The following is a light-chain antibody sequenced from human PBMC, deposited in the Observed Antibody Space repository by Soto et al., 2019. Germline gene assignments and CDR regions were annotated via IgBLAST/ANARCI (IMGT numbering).Light chain of an antibody. CDR2: GAS. CDR3: QQYGSSPPYT. CDR1: QSVTSNS. V-gene: IGKV3-20*01. Sequence: EIVLTQSPGTLSLSPGEGATLSCRASQSVTSNSLAWYQQKPGQPPRILIFGASNRASDIPDRFSGSGSGTDFTLTISRLEPEDFAVYYCQQYGSSPPYTFGQGTKLEIK. J-gene: IGKJ2*01.